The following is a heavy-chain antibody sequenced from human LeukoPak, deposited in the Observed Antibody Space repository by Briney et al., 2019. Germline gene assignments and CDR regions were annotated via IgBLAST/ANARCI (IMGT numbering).Heavy chain of an antibody. Sequence: GGSLRLSCAASDFTVGGNYMTWVRQAPGKGLEWVSVIYSGGKTFYADSVKGRFTISRDDSKNTLYLQMNSLRAEDTAIYYCARDGDDTTNWWGQGTLVTVSS. V-gene: IGHV3-53*01. CDR2: IYSGGKT. CDR3: ARDGDDTTNW. D-gene: IGHD2-8*01. CDR1: DFTVGGNY. J-gene: IGHJ4*02.